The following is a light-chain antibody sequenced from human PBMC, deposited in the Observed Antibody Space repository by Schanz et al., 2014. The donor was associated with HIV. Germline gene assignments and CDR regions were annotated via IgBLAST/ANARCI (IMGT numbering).Light chain of an antibody. CDR1: SSDVGGYNY. V-gene: IGLV2-8*01. J-gene: IGLJ2*01. Sequence: QSALTQPPSASGSPGQSVNISCTGTSSDVGGYNYVSWYQLLPGTAPKVLIFANTHRPSGVPDRFSGSKSGTSASLAITGLQAEDEADYYCQSFDSSVSGVVFGGGTKLTVL. CDR3: QSFDSSVSGVV. CDR2: ANT.